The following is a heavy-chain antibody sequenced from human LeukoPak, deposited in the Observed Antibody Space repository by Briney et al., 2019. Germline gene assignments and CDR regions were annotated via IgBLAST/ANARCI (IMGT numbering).Heavy chain of an antibody. Sequence: WASVKVSCKASGYTFTSYDINWVRQATGQGLEWMGWRNPNSGNTGYAQKFQGRVTMTRNTSISTAYMELSSLRSEDTAVYYCARGRSSSWYGNYWGQGTLVTVSS. V-gene: IGHV1-8*01. CDR3: ARGRSSSWYGNY. J-gene: IGHJ4*02. D-gene: IGHD6-13*01. CDR2: RNPNSGNT. CDR1: GYTFTSYD.